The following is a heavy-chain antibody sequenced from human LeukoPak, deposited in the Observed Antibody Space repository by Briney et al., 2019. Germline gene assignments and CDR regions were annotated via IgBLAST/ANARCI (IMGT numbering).Heavy chain of an antibody. V-gene: IGHV3-7*04. D-gene: IGHD3-22*01. CDR3: ARGVTMMIVAPGY. CDR2: IKQDGSEK. Sequence: PGGSLRLSCAAPGFTFSNFWMSWVRQAPGKGLEWVANIKQDGSEKYYVDSVKGRFTISRDNAKNSLYLQMNSLRAEDTAVYYCARGVTMMIVAPGYWGQGTLVTVSS. J-gene: IGHJ4*02. CDR1: GFTFSNFW.